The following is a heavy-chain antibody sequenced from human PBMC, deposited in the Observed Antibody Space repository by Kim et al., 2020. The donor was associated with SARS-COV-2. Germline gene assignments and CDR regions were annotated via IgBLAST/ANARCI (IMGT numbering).Heavy chain of an antibody. D-gene: IGHD1-26*01. V-gene: IGHV1-3*01. J-gene: IGHJ4*02. Sequence: SKKFKGRVTITRDTSASTAYMELSGLRSEDTAVYYCARVRYSGSYYYFDYWGQGTLVTVSS. CDR3: ARVRYSGSYYYFDY.